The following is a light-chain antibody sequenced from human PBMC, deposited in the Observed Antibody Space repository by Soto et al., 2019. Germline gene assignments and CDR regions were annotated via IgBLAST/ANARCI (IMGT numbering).Light chain of an antibody. CDR2: YDD. J-gene: IGLJ2*01. Sequence: QSVLTQPPSVSEAPRQRVTISCSGSSSNIGNNPVNWYQQLQGKAPKLLIYYDDLLPSGVSDRFSGSKSGTSTFLAISGLQSEDEADYYCAAWDDSLNGVVFGGGSKLTVL. CDR3: AAWDDSLNGVV. CDR1: SSNIGNNP. V-gene: IGLV1-36*01.